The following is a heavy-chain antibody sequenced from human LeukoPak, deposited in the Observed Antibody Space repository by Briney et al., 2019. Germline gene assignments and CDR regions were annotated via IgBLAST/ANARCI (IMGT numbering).Heavy chain of an antibody. CDR2: IIPIFGTA. D-gene: IGHD6-19*01. Sequence: SVKVSCKASGGTFSSYAISWVRQAPGQGLEWMGGIIPIFGTANYAQKFQGRVTITADESTSTAYMELNSLRSEDTAVYYCARDGPGTPKQWLALPNWFDPWGQGTLVTVSS. CDR3: ARDGPGTPKQWLALPNWFDP. CDR1: GGTFSSYA. J-gene: IGHJ5*02. V-gene: IGHV1-69*13.